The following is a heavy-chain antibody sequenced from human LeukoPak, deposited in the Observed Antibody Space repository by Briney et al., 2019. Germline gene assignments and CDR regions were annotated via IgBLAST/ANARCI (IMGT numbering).Heavy chain of an antibody. J-gene: IGHJ3*02. Sequence: SDTLSLTHSVSGGSISIGGYYCRWIRQHRGKGLEWIGYIYYSGSTSYNPSRKSRVIISVDQSKNQFSVKLSSVTAADAAVYYCARFYGGNSGMLPRATFDIWAQGTIVSVPS. CDR2: IYYSGST. CDR3: ARFYGGNSGMLPRATFDI. D-gene: IGHD4-23*01. V-gene: IGHV4-31*03. CDR1: GGSISIGGYY.